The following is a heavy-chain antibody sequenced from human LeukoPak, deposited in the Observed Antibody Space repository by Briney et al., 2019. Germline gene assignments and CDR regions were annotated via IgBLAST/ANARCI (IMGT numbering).Heavy chain of an antibody. J-gene: IGHJ4*02. V-gene: IGHV4-61*02. CDR1: GGSISSGSYY. D-gene: IGHD6-13*01. CDR3: ARERVAAELDFDY. Sequence: TLSLTCTVSGGSISSGSYYWSWIRQPAGRGLEWIGRIYTSGSTNYNPSLKSRVTISVDTSKNQFSLKLSSVTAADTAVYYCARERVAAELDFDYWGQGTLVTVSS. CDR2: IYTSGST.